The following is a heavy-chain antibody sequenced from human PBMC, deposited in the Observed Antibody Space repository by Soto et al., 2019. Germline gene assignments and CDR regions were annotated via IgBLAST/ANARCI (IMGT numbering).Heavy chain of an antibody. Sequence: EVQLVESGGGLVKPGGSLRLSCAASGFTFSNAWMHWVRQVPGKGLEWVGRIKSKTDGGTTDYAAPVKGRFTISRDDSKNTLYLQMNGLQTEDTAVYYCTHAPGRRGYYGMDVWGQGTTVTVSS. V-gene: IGHV3-15*07. CDR2: IKSKTDGGTT. J-gene: IGHJ6*02. CDR3: THAPGRRGYYGMDV. CDR1: GFTFSNAW. D-gene: IGHD3-10*01.